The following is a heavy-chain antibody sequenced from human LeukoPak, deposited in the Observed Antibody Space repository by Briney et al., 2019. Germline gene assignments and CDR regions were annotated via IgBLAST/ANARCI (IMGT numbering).Heavy chain of an antibody. CDR1: GYTFTRYG. CDR2: ISAYNGNT. CDR3: ARDRGVGSSSWYSFDY. J-gene: IGHJ4*02. Sequence: ASVKVSCKASGYTFTRYGISWMRPAPGQGLEWMGWISAYNGNTNYAQKLQGRVTMTTDTSTSTAYMELRSLRSDDTAVYYCARDRGVGSSSWYSFDYWGQGTLVTVSS. V-gene: IGHV1-18*01. D-gene: IGHD6-13*01.